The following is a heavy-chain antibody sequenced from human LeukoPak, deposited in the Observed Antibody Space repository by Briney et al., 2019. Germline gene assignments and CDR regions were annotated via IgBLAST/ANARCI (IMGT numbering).Heavy chain of an antibody. CDR2: MSPNSGNT. Sequence: ASVKVSCKASGYTFLSYDINWVRQATGQGLEWMGWMSPNSGNTGYAQQFQGRVTMTTDTSTSTAYMELRSLRSDDTALYYCARDSFYDGSGYYYEGGFDPWGQGTLVTVSS. V-gene: IGHV1-8*01. CDR3: ARDSFYDGSGYYYEGGFDP. D-gene: IGHD3-22*01. CDR1: GYTFLSYD. J-gene: IGHJ5*02.